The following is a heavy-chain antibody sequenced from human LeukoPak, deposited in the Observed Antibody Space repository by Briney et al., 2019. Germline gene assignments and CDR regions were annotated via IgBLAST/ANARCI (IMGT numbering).Heavy chain of an antibody. V-gene: IGHV1-18*04. CDR1: GYTFTSYG. CDR2: ISAYNGNT. D-gene: IGHD3-10*01. CDR3: ARGRTMVRGVIRWFDP. J-gene: IGHJ5*02. Sequence: ASVKVSCKASGYTFTSYGISWVRQAPGQGLEWMGWISAYNGNTNYAQKLQGRVTMTTDTSTSTAYMELRSLRSDDTAVYYCARGRTMVRGVIRWFDPWGQGTLVTVSS.